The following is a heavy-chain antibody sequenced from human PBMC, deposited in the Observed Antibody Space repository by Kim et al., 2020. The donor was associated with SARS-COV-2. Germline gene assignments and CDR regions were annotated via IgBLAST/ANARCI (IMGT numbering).Heavy chain of an antibody. V-gene: IGHV1-24*01. CDR3: ATATGELGVYGMDV. CDR1: GYTLTELS. J-gene: IGHJ6*02. D-gene: IGHD1-26*01. Sequence: ASVKVSCKVSGYTLTELSMHWVRQAPGKGLEWMGGFDPEDGETIYAQKFQGRVTMTEDTSTDTAYMELSSLRSEDTAVYYCATATGELGVYGMDVWGQGTTVTVSS. CDR2: FDPEDGET.